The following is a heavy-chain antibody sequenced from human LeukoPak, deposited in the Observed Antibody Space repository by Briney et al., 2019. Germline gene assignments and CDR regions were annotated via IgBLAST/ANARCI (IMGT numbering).Heavy chain of an antibody. CDR1: GGSISSYY. CDR3: ARGFYCSGGICYDY. V-gene: IGHV4-59*08. J-gene: IGHJ4*02. Sequence: SETLSLTCTVSGGSISSYYWSWIRQPPGKGLEWIGYIYYTGNNNYNPSLKSRVTMSVDTSKNQFSLKLSSVTAADTAVYYCARGFYCSGGICYDYWGQGTLVTVSS. D-gene: IGHD2-15*01. CDR2: IYYTGNN.